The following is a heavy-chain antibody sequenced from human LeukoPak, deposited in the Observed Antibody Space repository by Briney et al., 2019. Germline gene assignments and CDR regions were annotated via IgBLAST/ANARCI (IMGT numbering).Heavy chain of an antibody. Sequence: SETLSLTCTVSGGSISSYYWSWIRQPPGKGLEWIGYIYYSGSTNYNPSLKSRVTISVDTSKNQFSLKLSSVTAADTAVYYCARVSLAARHYYFDYWGQGTLVTVSS. D-gene: IGHD6-6*01. CDR3: ARVSLAARHYYFDY. V-gene: IGHV4-59*01. J-gene: IGHJ4*02. CDR1: GGSISSYY. CDR2: IYYSGST.